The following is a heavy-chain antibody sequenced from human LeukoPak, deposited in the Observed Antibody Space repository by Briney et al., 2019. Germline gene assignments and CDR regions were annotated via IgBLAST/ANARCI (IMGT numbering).Heavy chain of an antibody. CDR1: GGTFSSYA. CDR3: ARDWYYGGNSDGWFDP. V-gene: IGHV1-69*01. CDR2: IIPVFGTA. Sequence: SVKVSCKASGGTFSSYAISWVRQAPGQGLEWMGGIIPVFGTANYAQKFQGRVTITADESTSTAYMELSSLRSEDTAVYYCARDWYYGGNSDGWFDPWGQGTLVTVSS. D-gene: IGHD4-23*01. J-gene: IGHJ5*02.